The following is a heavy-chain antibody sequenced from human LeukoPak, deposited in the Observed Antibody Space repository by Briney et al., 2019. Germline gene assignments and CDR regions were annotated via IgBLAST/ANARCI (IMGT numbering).Heavy chain of an antibody. Sequence: GGSLRLSCAASGFTFSSYSMNWVRQAPGKGLEWVSSISSSSSYIYYADSVKGRFTISRDNSKNTLYLQMNSLRAEDTAVYYCAKGLRAYCSSTSCYLDYWGQGTLVTVSS. V-gene: IGHV3-21*01. CDR3: AKGLRAYCSSTSCYLDY. CDR1: GFTFSSYS. D-gene: IGHD2-2*01. CDR2: ISSSSSYI. J-gene: IGHJ4*02.